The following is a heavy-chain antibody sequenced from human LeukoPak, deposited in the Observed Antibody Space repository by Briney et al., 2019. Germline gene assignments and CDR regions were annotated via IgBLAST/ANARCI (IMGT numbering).Heavy chain of an antibody. D-gene: IGHD3-10*01. J-gene: IGHJ5*02. CDR1: GFTFSSEW. Sequence: GSLRLSCAASGFTFSSEWMHWVRQPPGKGLEWIGSIYDSGSTYYNPSLKSRVTISVDTSKNQFSLKLNSVTAADTAVYYCARHYGPWGQGTLVTVSS. CDR2: IYDSGST. V-gene: IGHV4-39*01. CDR3: ARHYGP.